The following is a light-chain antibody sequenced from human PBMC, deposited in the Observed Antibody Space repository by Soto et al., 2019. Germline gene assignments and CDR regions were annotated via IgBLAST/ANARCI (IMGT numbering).Light chain of an antibody. CDR3: QQYGSSPTT. J-gene: IGKJ5*01. CDR1: QSVSSSY. V-gene: IGKV3-20*01. CDR2: GAS. Sequence: EIVLTQSPGTLSLSPGERATLSCRASQSVSSSYLAWYQQKPGQAPRLLIYGASSRATGIPDRCSGSGSGTDFTLTISRLEPEDFAVYYCQQYGSSPTTFGQGTRLEIK.